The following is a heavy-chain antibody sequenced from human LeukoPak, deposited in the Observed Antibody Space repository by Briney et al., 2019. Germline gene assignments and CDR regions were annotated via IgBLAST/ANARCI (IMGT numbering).Heavy chain of an antibody. D-gene: IGHD3-22*01. CDR2: IFYSGIT. CDR3: ARGAYYYDSSGYNWYFDL. V-gene: IGHV4-59*01. J-gene: IGHJ2*01. Sequence: PSETLSLTCTVSGGSISSYYWSWIRQPPGKGLEWIGYIFYSGITNYNPSLKSRVTISIDTSKNQFSLKLSSVTAADTAVYYCARGAYYYDSSGYNWYFDLWGRGTLVTVS. CDR1: GGSISSYY.